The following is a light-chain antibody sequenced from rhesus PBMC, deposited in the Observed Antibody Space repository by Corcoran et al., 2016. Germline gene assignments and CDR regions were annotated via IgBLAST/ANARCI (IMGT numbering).Light chain of an antibody. CDR2: SAS. Sequence: DIQMTQSPSSLSASEGDTVTITCRASQDISSYLAWFQQKPGKDPKPLIYSASNLETGVTSRFIGSGAGTELTLTISILQPEDFATYYCQQYNSAPFTFGPGTKLDIK. CDR1: QDISSY. J-gene: IGKJ3*01. V-gene: IGKV1-37*01. CDR3: QQYNSAPFT.